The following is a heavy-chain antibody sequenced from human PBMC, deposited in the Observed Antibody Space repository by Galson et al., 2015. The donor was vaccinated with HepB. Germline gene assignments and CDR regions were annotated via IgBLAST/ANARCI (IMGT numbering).Heavy chain of an antibody. CDR3: ARGGSYFMVGWFDP. CDR2: IYYSGST. J-gene: IGHJ5*02. CDR1: GGSISSYY. D-gene: IGHD1-26*01. Sequence: TLSLTCTVSGGSISSYYWSWIRQPPGKGLEWIGYIYYSGSTNYNPSLKSRVTISVDTSKNQFSLKLSSVTAADTAVYYCARGGSYFMVGWFDPWGQGTLVTVSS. V-gene: IGHV4-59*01.